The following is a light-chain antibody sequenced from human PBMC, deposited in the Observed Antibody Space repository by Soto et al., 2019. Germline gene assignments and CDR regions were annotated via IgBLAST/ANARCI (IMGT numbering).Light chain of an antibody. CDR1: SSNIGSNS. CDR3: CSYAGSSTFVV. CDR2: MND. Sequence: QSVLTQPPSASGTPGQRVIISCSGSSSNIGSNSVCWYQLLPGTAPKLLIYMNDQRPSGVPDRFSGSKSGNTASLTISGLQAEDEADYYCCSYAGSSTFVVFGGGTKLTVL. V-gene: IGLV1-44*01. J-gene: IGLJ2*01.